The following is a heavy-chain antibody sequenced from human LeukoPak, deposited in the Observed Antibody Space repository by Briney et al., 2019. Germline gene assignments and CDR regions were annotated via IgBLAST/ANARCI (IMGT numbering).Heavy chain of an antibody. J-gene: IGHJ4*02. V-gene: IGHV3-23*05. CDR2: ITNSGSTT. CDR3: AKGVPLSGRTTHFDY. CDR1: GFTFSNYA. Sequence: GGSLRLSCAASGFTFSNYAMTWVRQAPGKGLEWVAIITNSGSTTYYADSVKGRFTISRDNSETTLRLQMNSLRADDTATYYCAKGVPLSGRTTHFDYWGQGTLVIASS. D-gene: IGHD3-3*01.